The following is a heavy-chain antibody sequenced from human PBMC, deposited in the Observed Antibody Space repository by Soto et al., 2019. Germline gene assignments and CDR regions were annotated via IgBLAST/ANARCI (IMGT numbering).Heavy chain of an antibody. J-gene: IGHJ6*02. CDR3: ARSQGSSTSLEIYYYYYYGMDV. Sequence: QVQLVQSGAEVKKPGSSVKVSCKASGGTFSSYAISWVRQAPGQGLEWMGGIIPISETTNYAQKFQGRVTITADESKSTADMELSSLRSEDTAVYYCARSQGSSTSLEIYYYYYYGMDVWGHGTTVTVSS. CDR1: GGTFSSYA. D-gene: IGHD2-2*01. CDR2: IIPISETT. V-gene: IGHV1-69*01.